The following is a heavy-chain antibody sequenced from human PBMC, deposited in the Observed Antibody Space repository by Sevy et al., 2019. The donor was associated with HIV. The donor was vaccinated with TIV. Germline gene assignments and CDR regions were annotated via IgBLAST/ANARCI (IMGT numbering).Heavy chain of an antibody. J-gene: IGHJ4*02. D-gene: IGHD6-19*01. V-gene: IGHV1-2*02. CDR1: GYTFTGYY. CDR3: ARGGNVVYRSGWFGYYFDY. CDR2: INPNSGGT. Sequence: ASVKVSCKASGYTFTGYYMHWVRQAPGQGLEWMGWINPNSGGTNYAQKFQGMVTMTRDTSISTAYMELSRLRSDDTAVYYCARGGNVVYRSGWFGYYFDYWGQGTLVTVSS.